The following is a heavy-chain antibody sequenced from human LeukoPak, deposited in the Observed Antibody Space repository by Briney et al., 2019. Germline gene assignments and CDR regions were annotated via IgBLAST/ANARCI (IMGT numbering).Heavy chain of an antibody. Sequence: SETLSLTCAVHGESFSAYFWSWIRHVPGRGLEWIGEIDHRGSSNYNPPLKSRATISVDTSKNHYSLSLTSVSAADTAVYYCATRSSTLAAARCFDDWGQGTVVTVSS. CDR1: GESFSAYF. D-gene: IGHD6-6*01. CDR3: ATRSSTLAAARCFDD. J-gene: IGHJ4*03. V-gene: IGHV4-34*01. CDR2: IDHRGSS.